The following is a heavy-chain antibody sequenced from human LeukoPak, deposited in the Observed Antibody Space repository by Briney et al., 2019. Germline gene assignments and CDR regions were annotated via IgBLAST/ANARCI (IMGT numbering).Heavy chain of an antibody. CDR3: ARRRPDCSSTSCYWSMDV. CDR2: IYYSGST. J-gene: IGHJ6*02. V-gene: IGHV4-61*01. D-gene: IGHD2-2*01. CDR1: GGSFSSGSYY. Sequence: SETLSLTCTVSGGSFSSGSYYWSWIRQPPGKGLEWIGYIYYSGSTNYNPSLKSRVTISVDTSKNQFSLKLSSVTAADTAVYYCARRRPDCSSTSCYWSMDVWGQGTTVTVSS.